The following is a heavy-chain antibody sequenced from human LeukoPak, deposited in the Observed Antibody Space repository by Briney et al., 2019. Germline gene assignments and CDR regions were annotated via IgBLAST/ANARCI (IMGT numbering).Heavy chain of an antibody. V-gene: IGHV1-18*01. CDR1: GYTFTSYG. CDR3: ARVLITFGGVIEDAFDI. CDR2: ISAYNGNT. D-gene: IGHD3-16*02. Sequence: GASVKVSCKASGYTFTSYGISWVRQAPGQGLEWMGWISAYNGNTNYAQKLQGRVTMTTDTSTSTAYMELRSLRSDDTAVYYCARVLITFGGVIEDAFDIWGQGTMVTVSS. J-gene: IGHJ3*02.